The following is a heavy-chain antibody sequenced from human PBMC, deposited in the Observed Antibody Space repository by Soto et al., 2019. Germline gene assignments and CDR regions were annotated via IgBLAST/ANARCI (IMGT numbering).Heavy chain of an antibody. J-gene: IGHJ6*03. Sequence: ASVKVSCKASGYTFTSYDINWVRQATGQGLEWMGWMNPNSGNTGYAQKFQGRVTMTRNTSISTAYMKLSSLRSEDTAVYYCARGYCSGGSCYPYYYYYYMDVWGKGTTVTVSS. V-gene: IGHV1-8*01. D-gene: IGHD2-15*01. CDR1: GYTFTSYD. CDR2: MNPNSGNT. CDR3: ARGYCSGGSCYPYYYYYYMDV.